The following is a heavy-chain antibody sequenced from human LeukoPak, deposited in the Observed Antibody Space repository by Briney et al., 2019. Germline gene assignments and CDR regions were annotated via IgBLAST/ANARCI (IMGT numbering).Heavy chain of an antibody. CDR3: ARERCSGGSCYSGFDY. D-gene: IGHD2-15*01. J-gene: IGHJ4*02. CDR1: GGSISSGGYS. Sequence: PSQTLSLTCAVSGGSISSGGYSWSWIRQPPGKGLEWIGYIYHSGSTYYNPSLKSRVTISVDRSKNQLSLKLSSVTAADTAVYYCARERCSGGSCYSGFDYWGQGTLVTVSS. CDR2: IYHSGST. V-gene: IGHV4-30-2*01.